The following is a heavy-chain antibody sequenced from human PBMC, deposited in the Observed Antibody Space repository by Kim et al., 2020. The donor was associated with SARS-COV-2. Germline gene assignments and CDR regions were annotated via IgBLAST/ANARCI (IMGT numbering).Heavy chain of an antibody. Sequence: GGSLRLSCAASGFTFSSYAMSWVRQAPGKGLEWVSAISGSGGSTYYADSVKGRFTISRDNSKNTLYLQMNSLRAEDTAVYYCAKPKKPRTTVVTGEAFDIWGQGTMVTVSS. V-gene: IGHV3-23*01. CDR2: ISGSGGST. CDR3: AKPKKPRTTVVTGEAFDI. CDR1: GFTFSSYA. J-gene: IGHJ3*02. D-gene: IGHD4-17*01.